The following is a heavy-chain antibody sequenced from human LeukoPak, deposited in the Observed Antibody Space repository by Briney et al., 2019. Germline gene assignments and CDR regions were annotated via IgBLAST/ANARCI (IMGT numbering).Heavy chain of an antibody. CDR1: GFTFSSYS. CDR2: ISGSSSYI. CDR3: AELGITMIGGV. Sequence: GGSLRLSCAASGFTFSSYSMNWVRQAPGKGLEWVSSISGSSSYIYYADSVKGRFTISRDNAKNSLYLQMNSLRAEDAAVYYCAELGITMIGGVWGKGTTVTISS. J-gene: IGHJ6*04. D-gene: IGHD3-10*02. V-gene: IGHV3-21*01.